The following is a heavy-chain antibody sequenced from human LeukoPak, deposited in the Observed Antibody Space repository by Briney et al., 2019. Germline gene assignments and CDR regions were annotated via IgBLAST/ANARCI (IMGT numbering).Heavy chain of an antibody. CDR3: ARDSGTTGEVRFDP. Sequence: SETLSLTCTVSGGSTSSYWSWIRQPAGKGLEWIGRIYGSGSTNYNPSLKSRVTMSLDTSKNQFSLKLSSVTAADTAVYYCARDSGTTGEVRFDPWGQGTLVTVSS. J-gene: IGHJ5*02. D-gene: IGHD3-10*01. V-gene: IGHV4-4*07. CDR1: GGSTSSY. CDR2: IYGSGST.